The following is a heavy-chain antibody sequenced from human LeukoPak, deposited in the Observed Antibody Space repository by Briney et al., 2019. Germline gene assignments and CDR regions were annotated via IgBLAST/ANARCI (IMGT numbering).Heavy chain of an antibody. CDR3: ARLYYYDSSGYPPYNWFDP. CDR2: IYYSGST. CDR1: GGSISSGGYY. J-gene: IGHJ5*02. Sequence: SSETLSLTCTVSGGSISSGGYYWSWIRQHPGKGPEWIGYIYYSGSTYYNPSLKSRVTISVDTSKNQFSLKLSSVTAADTAVYYCARLYYYDSSGYPPYNWFDPWGQGTLVTVSS. V-gene: IGHV4-31*03. D-gene: IGHD3-22*01.